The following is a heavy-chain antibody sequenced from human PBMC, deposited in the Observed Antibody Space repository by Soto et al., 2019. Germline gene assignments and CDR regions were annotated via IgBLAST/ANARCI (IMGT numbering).Heavy chain of an antibody. D-gene: IGHD4-4*01. CDR3: ARVLHDYSITRNGYYYGMDV. Sequence: SETLSLTWAVYGGSFSGYYWSWIRQPPGKGLEWIGEINHSGSTNYNPSLKSRVTISVDTSKNQFSLKLSSVTAADTAVYYCARVLHDYSITRNGYYYGMDVWGQGTTVTVSS. V-gene: IGHV4-34*01. J-gene: IGHJ6*02. CDR1: GGSFSGYY. CDR2: INHSGST.